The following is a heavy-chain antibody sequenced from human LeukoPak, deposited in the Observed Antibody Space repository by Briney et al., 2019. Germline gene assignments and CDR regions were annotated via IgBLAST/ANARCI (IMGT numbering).Heavy chain of an antibody. D-gene: IGHD1-1*01. CDR1: GGSISSAGSS. CDR3: ARVGSRYLKLEPSKGMDV. Sequence: PSQTLSLTCTISGGSISSAGSSWSWIRQPPGKGLEWIGYISHTGSTNYNPSLKSRVTISVDTSKNQFSLKLSSVTAADTAVYYCARVGSRYLKLEPSKGMDVWGQGTTVTVSS. V-gene: IGHV4-30-2*01. J-gene: IGHJ6*02. CDR2: ISHTGST.